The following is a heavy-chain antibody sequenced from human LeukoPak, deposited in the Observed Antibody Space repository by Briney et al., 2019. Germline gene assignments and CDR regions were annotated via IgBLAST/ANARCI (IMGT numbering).Heavy chain of an antibody. CDR2: INHRGST. CDR1: GGSFSGYY. J-gene: IGHJ4*02. Sequence: PSETLSLTCAVYGGSFSGYYWSWIRQPPGKGLEWMGEINHRGSTNYNPSLKSRVTISVDTSKNQFSLKLSSVTAADTAVYYCASGRVVAATPRDIVYWGQGTLVTVSS. D-gene: IGHD2-15*01. V-gene: IGHV4-34*01. CDR3: ASGRVVAATPRDIVY.